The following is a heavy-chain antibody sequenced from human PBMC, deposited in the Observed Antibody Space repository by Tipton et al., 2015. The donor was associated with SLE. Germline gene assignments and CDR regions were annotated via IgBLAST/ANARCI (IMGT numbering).Heavy chain of an antibody. CDR1: GGSISSSSYY. J-gene: IGHJ3*02. V-gene: IGHV4-39*07. CDR2: IYYSGST. Sequence: TLSLTCTVSGGSISSSSYYWGWIRQPPGKGLEWIGSIYYSGSTYYNPSLKSRVTISVDTSKNQFSLKLSSVTAADTAVYYCARDLDQLPDAFDIWGQGTMVTVSS. D-gene: IGHD2-2*01. CDR3: ARDLDQLPDAFDI.